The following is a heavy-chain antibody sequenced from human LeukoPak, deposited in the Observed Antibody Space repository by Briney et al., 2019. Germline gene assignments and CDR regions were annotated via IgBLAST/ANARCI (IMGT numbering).Heavy chain of an antibody. D-gene: IGHD5-24*01. CDR3: ARGVEMATIFDY. CDR1: GFTFSSYW. V-gene: IGHV3-7*01. Sequence: GGSLRLSCAASGFTFSSYWMSWACQAPGKGLEWVANIKQDGSEKYYVDSVKGRFTISRDNAKNSLYLQMNSLRAEDTAVYYCARGVEMATIFDYWGQGTLVTVSS. J-gene: IGHJ4*02. CDR2: IKQDGSEK.